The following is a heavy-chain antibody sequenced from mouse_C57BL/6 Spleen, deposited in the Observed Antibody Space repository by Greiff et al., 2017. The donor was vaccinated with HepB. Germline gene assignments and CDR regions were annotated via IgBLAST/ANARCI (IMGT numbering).Heavy chain of an antibody. J-gene: IGHJ4*01. CDR2: IYPRDGST. D-gene: IGHD1-1*01. V-gene: IGHV1-85*01. Sequence: VQLQESGPELVKPGASVKLSCKASGYTFTSYDINWVKQRPGQGLEWIGWIYPRDGSTKYNEKFKGKATLTVDTSSSTAYIELHILTSESSAFSFCAILYSSASSGYAMDYWRQSPSVPVSS. CDR3: AILYSSASSGYAMDY. CDR1: GYTFTSYD.